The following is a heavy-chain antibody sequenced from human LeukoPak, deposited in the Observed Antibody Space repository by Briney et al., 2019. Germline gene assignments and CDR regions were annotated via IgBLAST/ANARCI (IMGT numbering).Heavy chain of an antibody. V-gene: IGHV3-21*01. CDR2: ISSSSSYI. CDR3: ARNWDGYNHIDY. J-gene: IGHJ4*02. D-gene: IGHD5-24*01. CDR1: GFTLSSYS. Sequence: GGSLRLSCAASGFTLSSYSMNWVRQAPGKGLEWVSSISSSSSYIYYADSVKGRFTISRDNAKNSLYLQVNSLRAEDTAVYYCARNWDGYNHIDYWGQGTLVTVSS.